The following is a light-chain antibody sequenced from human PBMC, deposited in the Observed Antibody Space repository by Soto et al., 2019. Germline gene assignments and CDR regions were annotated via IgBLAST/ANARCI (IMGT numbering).Light chain of an antibody. J-gene: IGLJ2*01. CDR2: GNS. CDR3: ATWDGSLNGVV. CDR1: SSNIGAGYD. Sequence: QSVLTQPPSVSGAPGQRVTISCTGSSSNIGAGYDVHWYQQLPGTAPKLLIYGNSNRPSGVPDRFSGSKSGTSASLAITGLQSEDETHYYCATWDGSLNGVVFGGGTKLTVL. V-gene: IGLV1-40*01.